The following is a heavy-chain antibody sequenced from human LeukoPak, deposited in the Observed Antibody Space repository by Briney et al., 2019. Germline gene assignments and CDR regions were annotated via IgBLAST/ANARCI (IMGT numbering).Heavy chain of an antibody. Sequence: GGAPRLSCAGPGFTRSSNYMSWGRQGPGEGLEWVSVIYSGGSTYYADSVKGRFTISRDNSKNTLYLQMNSLRAEDTAVYYCARDVNWFDPWGQGTLVTVSS. J-gene: IGHJ5*02. V-gene: IGHV3-53*05. CDR1: GFTRSSNY. CDR3: ARDVNWFDP. CDR2: IYSGGST.